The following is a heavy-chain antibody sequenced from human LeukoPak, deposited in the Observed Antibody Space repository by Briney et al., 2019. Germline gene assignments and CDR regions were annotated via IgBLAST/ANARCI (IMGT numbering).Heavy chain of an antibody. Sequence: GGSLRLSCAASGFTFDSYAMSWVRQAPGKGLEWVSVISGSGGSTYYADSVKGRFTISRDNSKNTLYLQMNSLRAEDTAVYYCAKGLMREYCSSGTCFAPFDYWGQGTLVTVSS. CDR3: AKGLMREYCSSGTCFAPFDY. V-gene: IGHV3-23*01. CDR2: ISGSGGST. J-gene: IGHJ4*02. CDR1: GFTFDSYA. D-gene: IGHD2-15*01.